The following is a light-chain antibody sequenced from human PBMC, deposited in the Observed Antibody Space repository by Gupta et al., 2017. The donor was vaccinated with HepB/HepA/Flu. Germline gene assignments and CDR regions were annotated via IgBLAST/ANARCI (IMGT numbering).Light chain of an antibody. CDR2: YDD. CDR3: AAWDDSRNGVV. CDR1: SSNIGNNA. J-gene: IGLJ2*01. Sequence: SVLTQPPSVSEATRQRVTISCSGSSSNIGNNAVNCSQQLPGKAPKLLIYYDDLRPSGGSDRFSGSKSGTSAAVAISGLQAEDEADYYCAAWDDSRNGVVFGGGTKLTVL. V-gene: IGLV1-36*01.